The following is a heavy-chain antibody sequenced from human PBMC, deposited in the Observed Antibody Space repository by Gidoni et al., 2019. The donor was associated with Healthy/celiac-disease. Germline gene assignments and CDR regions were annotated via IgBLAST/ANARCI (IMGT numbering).Heavy chain of an antibody. CDR1: GFTFSNAW. CDR2: IKSKTDGGTT. J-gene: IGHJ4*02. D-gene: IGHD3-22*01. V-gene: IGHV3-15*01. Sequence: EVQLVESGGGLVKPGGSLRLSCAASGFTFSNAWMSWVRTAPGKGLEWVGRIKSKTDGGTTDYAAPVKGRFTISRDDSKNTLYLQMNSLKTEDTAVYYCTTAPTPPTYYYDSSGLLTTDYWGQGTLVTVSS. CDR3: TTAPTPPTYYYDSSGLLTTDY.